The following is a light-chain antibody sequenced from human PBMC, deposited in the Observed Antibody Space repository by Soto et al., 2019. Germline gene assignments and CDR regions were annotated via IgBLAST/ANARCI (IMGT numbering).Light chain of an antibody. Sequence: QPVLTQPPSVSWAPGQRVTISCTGSSSNIGAGYDVHWYQQLPGTAPKLLIYGNNNRPSGVPDRFSGSKSGTSASLAVTGLQAEDEADYYCQSYATGLSVLYVFGTGTQLTVL. CDR2: GNN. CDR1: SSNIGAGYD. CDR3: QSYATGLSVLYV. V-gene: IGLV1-40*01. J-gene: IGLJ1*01.